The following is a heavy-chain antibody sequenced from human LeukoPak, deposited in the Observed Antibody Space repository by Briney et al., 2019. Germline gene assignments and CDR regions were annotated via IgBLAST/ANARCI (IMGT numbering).Heavy chain of an antibody. J-gene: IGHJ4*02. D-gene: IGHD6-19*01. V-gene: IGHV4-61*09. CDR3: ARAGGSVGWYGTIDS. CDR1: GGSISSGSYY. Sequence: KPSQSLSLTCTVSGGSISSGSYYWTWIRQPAGKGLEWIGHLYTSGTTSYNPSLQSRVTISADTSKHQFSLRLTSVTAADTAVYYCARAGGSVGWYGTIDSWGQGTLVTVSS. CDR2: LYTSGTT.